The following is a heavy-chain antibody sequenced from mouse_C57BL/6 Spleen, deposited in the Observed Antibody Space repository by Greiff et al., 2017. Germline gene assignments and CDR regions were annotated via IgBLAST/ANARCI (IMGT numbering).Heavy chain of an antibody. V-gene: IGHV3-8*01. J-gene: IGHJ2*01. CDR3: ARSLLLRFYYFDY. CDR1: GSSITGDY. D-gene: IGHD1-1*01. CDR2: ISYSGST. Sequence: EVQLQESGPGLAKPSQTLSLTCSVPGSSITGDYWNWIRKFPGNKLEYMGYISYSGSTYYNPSLKSRISITRDTAKNQYYLQLNSVTTEDTATYYCARSLLLRFYYFDYWGQGTTLTVSS.